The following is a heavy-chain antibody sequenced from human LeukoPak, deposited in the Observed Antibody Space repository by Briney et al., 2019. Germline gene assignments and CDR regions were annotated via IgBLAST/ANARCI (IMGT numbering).Heavy chain of an antibody. CDR1: GGSFSDYY. CDR2: INHRGTT. D-gene: IGHD2-2*01. CDR3: ASSTLVPAAFDY. J-gene: IGHJ4*02. Sequence: SETLSLTCAVYGGSFSDYYWNWIRQPPGKGLEWIGEINHRGTTIYNPSLKSRVTISVDRSKNQFSLKLSSVTAADTAVYYCASSTLVPAAFDYWGQGTLVTVSS. V-gene: IGHV4-34*01.